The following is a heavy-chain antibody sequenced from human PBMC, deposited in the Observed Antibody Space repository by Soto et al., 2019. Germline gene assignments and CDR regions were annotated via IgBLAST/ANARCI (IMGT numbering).Heavy chain of an antibody. CDR1: GFSLSTSASG. CDR3: AQVDTAMESLFDY. V-gene: IGHV2-5*01. CDR2: IYCHDDK. Sequence: SGPTLVNPTQTLTLSCTFSGFSLSTSASGVGWIRQPPAKALERFALIYCHDDKRYRQCLKSRLTITKDTSKNQVVLTMTSMDPIDTATYYGAQVDTAMESLFDYWGQGTLVTVSS. D-gene: IGHD5-18*01. J-gene: IGHJ4*02.